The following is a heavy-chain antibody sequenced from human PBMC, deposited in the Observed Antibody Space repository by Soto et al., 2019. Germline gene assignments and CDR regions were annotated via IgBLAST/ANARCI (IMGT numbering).Heavy chain of an antibody. J-gene: IGHJ4*02. Sequence: GESLKISCKGSGYSFTSYWIGWVRQMPGKGLEWMGIIHPGDSDTRYSPSLQGQVTISVDRSISTAYLQWSSLEASDTAMYYCARHARGFFGVVIQLKTPASSPYYFDSWGQGTLVTVSS. CDR2: IHPGDSDT. CDR3: ARHARGFFGVVIQLKTPASSPYYFDS. V-gene: IGHV5-51*01. D-gene: IGHD3-3*01. CDR1: GYSFTSYW.